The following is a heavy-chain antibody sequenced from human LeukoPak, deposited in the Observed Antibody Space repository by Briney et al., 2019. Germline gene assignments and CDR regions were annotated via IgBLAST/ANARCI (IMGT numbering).Heavy chain of an antibody. CDR3: ARELTDYSSSWYIYYYGMDV. V-gene: IGHV1-18*04. Sequence: ASVKVSCKASGYTFTGYYMHWVRQAPGQGLEWMGWISAYNGNTNYAQKLQGRVTMTTDTSTSTAYMELRSLRSDDTAVYYCARELTDYSSSWYIYYYGMDVWGQGTTVTVSS. D-gene: IGHD6-13*01. CDR1: GYTFTGYY. J-gene: IGHJ6*02. CDR2: ISAYNGNT.